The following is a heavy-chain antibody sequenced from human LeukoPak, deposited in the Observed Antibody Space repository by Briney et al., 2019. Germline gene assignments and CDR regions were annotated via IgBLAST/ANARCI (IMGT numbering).Heavy chain of an antibody. Sequence: GGSLRLSCAASGFTFSSYSMNWVRQAPGKGLVWVARINSDGYSISYADSVKGRFTISRDNTKNTLYLHVNSLRVEDTAIYYCARATAVPGTDQWGQGTLVTVSS. V-gene: IGHV3-74*01. J-gene: IGHJ4*02. D-gene: IGHD6-19*01. CDR1: GFTFSSYS. CDR2: INSDGYSI. CDR3: ARATAVPGTDQ.